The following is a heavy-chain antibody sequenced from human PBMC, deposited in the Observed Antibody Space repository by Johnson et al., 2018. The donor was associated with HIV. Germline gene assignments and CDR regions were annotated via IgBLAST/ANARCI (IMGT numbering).Heavy chain of an antibody. CDR3: ARDIMRAGSYYDAFDI. CDR1: GFTFSSYA. Sequence: QVQLVESGGGVVQPGRSLRLSCAASGFTFSSYAMHWVRRAPGKGLEWVAIISYDGSSKYYADSVKGRFTIYRDNSKNTLYLQMNSLRAEDTAVYYCARDIMRAGSYYDAFDIWGQGTMVTVSS. V-gene: IGHV3-30*14. D-gene: IGHD3-10*01. CDR2: ISYDGSSK. J-gene: IGHJ3*02.